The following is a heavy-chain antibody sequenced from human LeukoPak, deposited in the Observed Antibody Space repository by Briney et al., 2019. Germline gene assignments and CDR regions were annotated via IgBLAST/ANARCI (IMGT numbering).Heavy chain of an antibody. D-gene: IGHD3-10*01. CDR2: IYYSGGT. CDR3: ARQYGSGSYYPPFDY. V-gene: IGHV4-59*08. Sequence: SETLSLTCTVSGGSISNYYWSWIRQPPGKGLEWIGFIYYSGGTNYNPSLKSRVTISVDTSKNQFSLRLSSVTASDTAVYYCARQYGSGSYYPPFDYWGQGTLVTVSS. CDR1: GGSISNYY. J-gene: IGHJ4*02.